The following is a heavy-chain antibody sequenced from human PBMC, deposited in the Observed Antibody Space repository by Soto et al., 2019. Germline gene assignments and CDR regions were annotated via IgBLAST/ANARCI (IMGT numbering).Heavy chain of an antibody. V-gene: IGHV1-2*02. D-gene: IGHD5-12*01. CDR2: INPKNGGT. CDR3: ARGGNSGYYYE. J-gene: IGHJ4*02. CDR1: GYTFTDYY. Sequence: QVQLVQSGAEVKKPGASVKVSCKASGYTFTDYYIHWVRQAPGQGLEWMGWINPKNGGTNYVQKFRGRVTMTSDTSIRIAYMELSRLRYDDTAVYYCARGGNSGYYYEWGQGTLVTVSS.